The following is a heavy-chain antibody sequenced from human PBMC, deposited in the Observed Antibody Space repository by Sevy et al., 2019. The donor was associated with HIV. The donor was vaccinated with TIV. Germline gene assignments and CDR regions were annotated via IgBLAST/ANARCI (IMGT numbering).Heavy chain of an antibody. CDR1: GFTFSSYA. CDR3: ETESKSEAAGTAVGY. J-gene: IGHJ4*02. CDR2: ISGSGGST. Sequence: GGSLRLSCAASGFTFSSYAMSWVRQAPGKGLEWVSAISGSGGSTYYADSVKGRFTISRDNSKNTLYLQMNSLRAEDTDVYYCETESKSEAAGTAVGYWGQGTPVTVSS. V-gene: IGHV3-23*01. D-gene: IGHD6-13*01.